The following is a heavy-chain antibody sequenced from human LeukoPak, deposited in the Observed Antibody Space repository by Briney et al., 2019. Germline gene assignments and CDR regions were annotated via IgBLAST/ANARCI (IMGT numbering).Heavy chain of an antibody. Sequence: ASVKVSCKASRYTYTNYHIHGVRQPPGHGLEWMGAINPSSGGTNSAQKFQGRVSMTGDTSISTAYMEVSMLRSDDTAVFYCVRDLGTTSRYGIDVWGQGTTVTVSS. CDR1: RYTYTNYH. V-gene: IGHV1-2*02. J-gene: IGHJ6*02. CDR3: VRDLGTTSRYGIDV. CDR2: INPSSGGT. D-gene: IGHD1-7*01.